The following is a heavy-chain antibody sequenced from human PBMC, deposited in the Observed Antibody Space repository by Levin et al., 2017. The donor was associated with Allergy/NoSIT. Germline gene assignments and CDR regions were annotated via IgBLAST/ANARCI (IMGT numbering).Heavy chain of an antibody. CDR2: IYWDDDK. D-gene: IGHD1-20*01. V-gene: IGHV2-5*02. CDR1: GFSLSSSGVG. Sequence: SGPTLVKSTQTLTLTCTFSGFSLSSSGVGVGWIRQPPGKALEWLALIYWDDDKRYSPSLKSRLTITKDTSKNQVVLTMTNLDPVDTATYYCAHRIRYNLIPYWYFDLWGRGTLVTVSS. CDR3: AHRIRYNLIPYWYFDL. J-gene: IGHJ2*01.